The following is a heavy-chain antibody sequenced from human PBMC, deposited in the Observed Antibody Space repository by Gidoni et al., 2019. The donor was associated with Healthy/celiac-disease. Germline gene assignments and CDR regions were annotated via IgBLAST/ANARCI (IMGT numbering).Heavy chain of an antibody. D-gene: IGHD2-21*02. Sequence: EVQLVQSAAEVKKPGETLQISCKGCGSSVTSYWIGWVRQMPGKGLEWMGIIYPGDSDTRYSPSFQGQATIPADKSISTAYLQWSSLKASDTAMYYCARSYCGGDCYVYYYGMDVWGQGTTVTVSS. CDR2: IYPGDSDT. V-gene: IGHV5-51*01. CDR1: GSSVTSYW. J-gene: IGHJ6*02. CDR3: ARSYCGGDCYVYYYGMDV.